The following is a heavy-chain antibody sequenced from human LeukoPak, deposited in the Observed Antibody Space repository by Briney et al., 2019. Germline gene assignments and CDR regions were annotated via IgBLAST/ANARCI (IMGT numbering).Heavy chain of an antibody. CDR3: AKDYTIFGIVIHLFDY. J-gene: IGHJ4*02. CDR1: GFTFSNAW. V-gene: IGHV3-15*01. CDR2: IKSKTDGGTT. Sequence: PGGSLRLSCAASGFTFSNAWMSWVRQAPGKGLEWVGRIKSKTDGGTTDYAAPVKGRFTISRDDSKNTLYLQMNSLKTEDTAVYYCAKDYTIFGIVIHLFDYWGQGTLVTVSS. D-gene: IGHD3-3*01.